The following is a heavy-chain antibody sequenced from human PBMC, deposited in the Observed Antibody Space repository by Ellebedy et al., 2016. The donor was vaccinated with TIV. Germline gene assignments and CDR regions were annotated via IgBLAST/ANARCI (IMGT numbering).Heavy chain of an antibody. CDR1: GYSFTSYW. CDR2: IYLGDSDT. Sequence: PGGSLRLSCKGSGYSFTSYWIGWVRQMPGKGLEWMVIIYLGDSDTRYSPSFQGQVTISADKSISTAYLQWSSLKASDTAMYYCARFISRFDPWGQGTLVTVSS. CDR3: ARFISRFDP. V-gene: IGHV5-51*01. D-gene: IGHD3-10*01. J-gene: IGHJ5*02.